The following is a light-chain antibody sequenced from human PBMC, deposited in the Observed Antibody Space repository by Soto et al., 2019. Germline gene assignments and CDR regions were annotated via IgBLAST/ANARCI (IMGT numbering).Light chain of an antibody. Sequence: AIQLTQSPSSLSAFIGDRVTITCRASQDIGRALAWYQQKPGKPPNLLIFDASTLESGVPSRFSGSGSGTDFTLTITRLQPDDFATYYCQQFTLYPITFGQGTLLHI. CDR2: DAS. J-gene: IGKJ5*01. CDR1: QDIGRA. CDR3: QQFTLYPIT. V-gene: IGKV1-13*02.